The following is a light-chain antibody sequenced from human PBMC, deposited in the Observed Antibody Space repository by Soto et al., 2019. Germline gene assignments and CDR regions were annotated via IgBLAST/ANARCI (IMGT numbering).Light chain of an antibody. V-gene: IGKV3-11*01. CDR1: QSVSSY. CDR3: QQRSNWPPT. J-gene: IGKJ2*01. CDR2: DAS. Sequence: EIVLTQSPATLSLSPGERATLSCRASQSVSSYLAWYQQKPGQAPRLLIYDASNRATGIPARFSGSGSVTDFPLTISSLAPEDVAVYYCQQRSNWPPTFGQGTKLEIK.